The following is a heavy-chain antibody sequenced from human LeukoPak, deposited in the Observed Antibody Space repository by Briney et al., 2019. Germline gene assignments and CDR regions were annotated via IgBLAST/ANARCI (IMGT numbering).Heavy chain of an antibody. CDR1: GFTFSDYY. Sequence: GSLRLSCAASGFTFSDYYMSWIRQAPGKGLEWVGEINYSGSTNYNPSLKSRVTISVDTSKNQFSLKLSSVAAADTAVYYCARGTPYYDSSGYPFDYWGQGTLVTVSS. V-gene: IGHV4-34*01. D-gene: IGHD3-22*01. J-gene: IGHJ4*02. CDR2: INYSGST. CDR3: ARGTPYYDSSGYPFDY.